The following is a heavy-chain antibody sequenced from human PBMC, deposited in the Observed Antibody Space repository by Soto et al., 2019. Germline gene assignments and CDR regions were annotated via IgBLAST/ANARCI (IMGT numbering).Heavy chain of an antibody. J-gene: IGHJ6*02. V-gene: IGHV3-48*02. D-gene: IGHD2-15*01. CDR2: ITSDSSTI. CDR3: ARVGSGVYGMDV. CDR1: GFTFSRYS. Sequence: EVQLVESGGGLVQPGGSLRLSCAASGFTFSRYSINWVLQAPWKGMEWFSYITSDSSTISYADSVKGRFTVSRDNAKNSLYLQMNSLRDEDTAVYYCARVGSGVYGMDVWGQGTSVTVSS.